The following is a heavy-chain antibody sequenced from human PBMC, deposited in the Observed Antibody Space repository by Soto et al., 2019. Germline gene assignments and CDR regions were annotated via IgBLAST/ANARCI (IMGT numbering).Heavy chain of an antibody. D-gene: IGHD2-2*01. V-gene: IGHV5-51*01. Sequence: PGESLKISCKGSGYSFTSYWIGWVRQMPGKGLEWMGIIYPGDSDTRYSPSFQGQVTISADKSISTAYLQWSSLKASDTAMYYCARGGYCSSTSCYAVYYYYYGMDVWGQGTTVTVSS. J-gene: IGHJ6*02. CDR1: GYSFTSYW. CDR2: IYPGDSDT. CDR3: ARGGYCSSTSCYAVYYYYYGMDV.